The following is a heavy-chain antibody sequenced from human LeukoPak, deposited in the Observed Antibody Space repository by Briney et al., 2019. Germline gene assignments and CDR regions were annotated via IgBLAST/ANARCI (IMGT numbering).Heavy chain of an antibody. CDR3: ARGIIAPDGNWFDP. CDR2: INPNSGGT. D-gene: IGHD2/OR15-2a*01. V-gene: IGHV1-2*02. Sequence: ASVKVSCKASGYTFTGYYMHWMRQASGQGLEWMGWINPNSGGTNYAQKFQGRVTMTRDTSTSTVYMELSSLRSEDTAVYYCARGIIAPDGNWFDPWGQGTLVTVSS. CDR1: GYTFTGYY. J-gene: IGHJ5*02.